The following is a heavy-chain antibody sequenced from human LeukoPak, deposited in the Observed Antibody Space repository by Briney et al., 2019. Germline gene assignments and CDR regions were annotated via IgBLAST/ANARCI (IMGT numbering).Heavy chain of an antibody. V-gene: IGHV1-8*01. CDR1: GYTFTSYD. CDR2: MNPNSGNT. J-gene: IGHJ4*02. D-gene: IGHD3-22*01. CDR3: ARDPDSSGYYYAGISGDY. Sequence: ASVKVSCKASGYTFTSYDINWVRQATGQGLEWMGWMNPNSGNTGYAQKFQGRVTMTRDTSTSTVYMELSSLRSEDTAVYYCARDPDSSGYYYAGISGDYWGQGTLVTVSS.